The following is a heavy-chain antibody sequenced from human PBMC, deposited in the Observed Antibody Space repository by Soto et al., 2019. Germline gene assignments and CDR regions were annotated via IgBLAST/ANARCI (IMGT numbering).Heavy chain of an antibody. D-gene: IGHD4-17*01. CDR1: GGSFTSSSYY. Sequence: SETLSLTCTVPGGSFTSSSYYWGWIRQPPGQGLEWIGTIQYSGSTWYNPSLESRVTKSVDTSKNQFSLRLSSVTAADTAVYYCAAGDYEGFSAFDIWGQGTLVTVSS. CDR2: IQYSGST. CDR3: AAGDYEGFSAFDI. J-gene: IGHJ3*02. V-gene: IGHV4-39*01.